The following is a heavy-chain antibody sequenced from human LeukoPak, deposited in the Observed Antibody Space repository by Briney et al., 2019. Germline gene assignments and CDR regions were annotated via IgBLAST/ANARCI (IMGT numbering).Heavy chain of an antibody. J-gene: IGHJ4*02. CDR1: GFTFSSYW. CDR3: ARDPESRYCTNGVCYKLFYYFDY. V-gene: IGHV3-7*01. CDR2: IKQDGSEK. Sequence: PGGSLRLSCAASGFTFSSYWMRWVRQAPGKGLEWVANIKQDGSEKYYVDSVKGRFTISRDNAKNSLYLQMNSLRAEDTAVYYCARDPESRYCTNGVCYKLFYYFDYWGQGTLVTVSS. D-gene: IGHD2-8*01.